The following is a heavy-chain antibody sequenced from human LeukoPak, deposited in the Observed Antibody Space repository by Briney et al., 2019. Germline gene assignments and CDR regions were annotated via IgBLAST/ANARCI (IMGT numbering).Heavy chain of an antibody. CDR1: GGSISNYY. CDR2: IYYSGST. Sequence: SETLSLTCTVSGGSISNYYWSWIRQPPGKGLEWIGYIYYSGSTNYNPSLKSRVTISVDTSKNQFSLKLSSVTAADTAVYYCARASSSLDYYYYGMDVWGQGTTVTVSS. V-gene: IGHV4-59*01. CDR3: ARASSSLDYYYYGMDV. D-gene: IGHD6-13*01. J-gene: IGHJ6*02.